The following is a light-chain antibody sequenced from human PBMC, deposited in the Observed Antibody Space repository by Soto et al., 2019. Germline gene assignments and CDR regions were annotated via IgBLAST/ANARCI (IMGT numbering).Light chain of an antibody. CDR1: SSDVGGYNY. CDR3: CSYAGSYVV. Sequence: QSALTQPASVSGSPGQSITISCTGTSSDVGGYNYVSWYQQHPGKAPKLMIYEVSNRPSGVSNRLSGSKSGNTASLTISGLQAEDEGDYYCCSYAGSYVVFGGGTQLTVL. J-gene: IGLJ2*01. V-gene: IGLV2-14*01. CDR2: EVS.